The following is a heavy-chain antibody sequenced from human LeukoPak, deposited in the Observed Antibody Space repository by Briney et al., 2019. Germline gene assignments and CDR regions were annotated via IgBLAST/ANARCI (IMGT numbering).Heavy chain of an antibody. CDR1: GVSISSGSNY. J-gene: IGHJ6*03. D-gene: IGHD1-26*01. CDR2: IYSSGST. V-gene: IGHV4-39*07. CDR3: ARVGSGSYYYYYYYYMDV. Sequence: SETLSLTCSVSGVSISSGSNYWGWIRQPPGKTLEWIGSIYSSGSTYYNSSLKSRVIILIDTSKNQFSLKLSSVTAADTAVYYCARVGSGSYYYYYYYYMDVWGKGTTVTVSS.